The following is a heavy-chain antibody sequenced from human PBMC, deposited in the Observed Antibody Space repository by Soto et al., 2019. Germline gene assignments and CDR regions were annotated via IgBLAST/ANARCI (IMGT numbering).Heavy chain of an antibody. J-gene: IGHJ3*02. CDR2: IRGDGSRE. CDR3: ARDVNYGDGTAYYDVFDI. Sequence: DVQLVESGGDLVQPGGSLRLSCAASGFTFGNYWMAWVRQAPGKGLEWVANIRGDGSREYYLDSVRGRFSVSRDNAQESLYLQMTGLRVEDTAVYYCARDVNYGDGTAYYDVFDIWVQGTVVTVSS. CDR1: GFTFGNYW. D-gene: IGHD4-17*01. V-gene: IGHV3-7*05.